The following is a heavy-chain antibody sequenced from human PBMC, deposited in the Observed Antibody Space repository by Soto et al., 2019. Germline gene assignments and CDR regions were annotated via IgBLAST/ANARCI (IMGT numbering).Heavy chain of an antibody. V-gene: IGHV3-30-3*01. CDR1: GFTFSHYG. Sequence: GGSLRLSCAASGFTFSHYGMHWVRQAPGKGLEWVAIISYGGSSEFYADSVKGRFTISRDNSKSTLYLEMNSLRAEDTAMYYCARDPGCITNSCPYNRFDPWGQGTLVTVSS. J-gene: IGHJ5*02. CDR3: ARDPGCITNSCPYNRFDP. CDR2: ISYGGSSE. D-gene: IGHD3-10*01.